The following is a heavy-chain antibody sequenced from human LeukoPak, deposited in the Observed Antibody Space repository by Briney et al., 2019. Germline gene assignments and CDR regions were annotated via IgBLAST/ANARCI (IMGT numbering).Heavy chain of an antibody. CDR1: GYTFTGYY. D-gene: IGHD2-2*02. CDR2: INPNSGGT. CDR3: ARVGTPNARNCSSTSCYRGNWFDP. V-gene: IGHV1-2*06. Sequence: ASVKVSCKASGYTFTGYYMHWVRQAPGQGLEWMGRINPNSGGTNYAQKFQGRVTMTRDTSISTAYMELSRLRSDDTAVYYCARVGTPNARNCSSTSCYRGNWFDPWGQGTLVTVSS. J-gene: IGHJ5*02.